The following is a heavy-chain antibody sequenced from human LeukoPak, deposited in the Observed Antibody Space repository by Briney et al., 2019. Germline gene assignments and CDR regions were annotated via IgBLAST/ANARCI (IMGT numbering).Heavy chain of an antibody. CDR1: GGSISSSNW. V-gene: IGHV4-4*02. D-gene: IGHD3-10*01. Sequence: PSETLSLTCAVSGGSISSSNWWSWVRRPPGKGLEWIGEIYHSGSTNYNPSLKSRVTISVDKSKNQFSLKLSSVTAADTAVYYCARHRYYYGSGSYYPSYLFDYWGQGTLVTVSP. CDR3: ARHRYYYGSGSYYPSYLFDY. CDR2: IYHSGST. J-gene: IGHJ4*02.